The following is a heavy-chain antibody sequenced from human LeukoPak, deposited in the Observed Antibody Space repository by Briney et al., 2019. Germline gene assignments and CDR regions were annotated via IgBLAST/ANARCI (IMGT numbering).Heavy chain of an antibody. J-gene: IGHJ4*02. D-gene: IGHD2-2*02. Sequence: PSQTLSPTRTLAAASIISYYCSCIRQPPQKGLWWIGYTYTTGSTNYNPSLKSRVTISVDTSKNQFSLKLSSVTAADTAVYYCARHFHLDCSSTSCYNYYFDYWGQGTLVTVSS. CDR1: AASIISYY. CDR2: TYTTGST. V-gene: IGHV4-4*09. CDR3: ARHFHLDCSSTSCYNYYFDY.